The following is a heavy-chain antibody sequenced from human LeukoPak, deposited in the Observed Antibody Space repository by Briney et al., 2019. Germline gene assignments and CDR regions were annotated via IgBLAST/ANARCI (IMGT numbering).Heavy chain of an antibody. J-gene: IGHJ4*02. V-gene: IGHV1-2*02. CDR2: INPNSGGT. Sequence: ASVKVSCKASGYTFTGYYMHWVRQAPGQGLEWMGWINPNSGGTNYAQKFQGRVTMTRDTSISTAYMELSRLRSDDTAVYYCAREELRVLRFLEWLPGDYWGQGTLATVSS. CDR3: AREELRVLRFLEWLPGDY. CDR1: GYTFTGYY. D-gene: IGHD3-3*01.